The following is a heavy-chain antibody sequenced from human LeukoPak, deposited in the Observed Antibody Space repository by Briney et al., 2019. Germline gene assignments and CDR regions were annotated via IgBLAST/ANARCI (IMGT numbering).Heavy chain of an antibody. CDR3: ARDLPYSSGCALDY. D-gene: IGHD6-19*01. CDR1: GFTFSSYA. CDR2: ISYDGSNK. Sequence: PGGSLRLSCAASGFTFSSYAMHWVRQAPVKELEWVAVISYDGSNKYYADSVKGRFTISRDNSKNTLYLQMNSLRAEDTAVYYCARDLPYSSGCALDYWGQGTLVTVSS. V-gene: IGHV3-30-3*01. J-gene: IGHJ4*02.